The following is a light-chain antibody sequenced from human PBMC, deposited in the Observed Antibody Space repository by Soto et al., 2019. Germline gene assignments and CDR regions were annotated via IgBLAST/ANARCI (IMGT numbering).Light chain of an antibody. CDR1: QSIINW. V-gene: IGKV1-5*03. J-gene: IGKJ1*01. CDR2: KAS. CDR3: QQYMSYSWT. Sequence: DIQMTQSPSTLSASAGDRVTITCRASQSIINWLAWYQQKPGKAPKLLIYKASSLESGVPSRFSGSGSETEFTLTISSLQPDDFATYYCQQYMSYSWTFGQGTKVEIK.